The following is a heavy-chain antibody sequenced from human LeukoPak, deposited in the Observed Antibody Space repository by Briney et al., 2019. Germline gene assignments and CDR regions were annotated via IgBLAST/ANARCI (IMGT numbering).Heavy chain of an antibody. CDR3: AASPYYYDSSGYYHGDY. J-gene: IGHJ4*02. D-gene: IGHD3-22*01. V-gene: IGHV4-59*01. CDR2: IYYSGST. Sequence: SETLSLTCTVSGGSISSYYWSWIRQPPGKGLEWIGYIYYSGSTNYNPSLKSRVTISVDTSKNQFSLKLSSVTAADTAVYYCAASPYYYDSSGYYHGDYWGQGTLVTVSS. CDR1: GGSISSYY.